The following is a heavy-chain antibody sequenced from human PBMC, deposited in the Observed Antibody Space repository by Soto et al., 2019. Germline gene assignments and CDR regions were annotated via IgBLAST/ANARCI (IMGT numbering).Heavy chain of an antibody. V-gene: IGHV1-8*01. CDR1: GYTFTGYD. J-gene: IGHJ4*02. CDR2: MNPNSGNT. CDR3: AGEKVGTTGIDF. D-gene: IGHD1-26*01. Sequence: QAQLVQSGAEVKKPGASVKVSCKASGYTFTGYDINWVRQATGQGLEWMGWMNPNSGNTVYAQNFQGRVTMTRDNSITTAYMELTSLSDDDSAVYYCAGEKVGTTGIDFWGQGPLVTVSS.